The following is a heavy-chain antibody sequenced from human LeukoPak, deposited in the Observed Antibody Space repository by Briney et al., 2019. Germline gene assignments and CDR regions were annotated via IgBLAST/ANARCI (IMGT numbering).Heavy chain of an antibody. V-gene: IGHV4-34*01. CDR2: INHSGST. D-gene: IGHD5-12*01. CDR1: GGSFSGYY. CDR3: ARGRARMTRAYFDY. Sequence: SETLSLTCAVYGGSFSGYYWSWIRHPPGKGLEWIGEINHSGSTNYNPSLKSRVTISVDTSKNQFSLKLSSVTAADTAVYYCARGRARMTRAYFDYWGEGTLVTVSS. J-gene: IGHJ4*02.